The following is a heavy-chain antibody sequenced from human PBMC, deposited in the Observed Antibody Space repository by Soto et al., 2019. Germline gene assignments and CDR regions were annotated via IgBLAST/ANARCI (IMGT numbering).Heavy chain of an antibody. J-gene: IGHJ4*02. Sequence: QVQLQESGPGLVKPSETLSLTCTVSGGSISSYYWSWIRQPAGKGLEWIGRIYTSGSTNYNPSLESRVTMSVDTSKNQFSRKLSSVTAADTAVYYCAREENYYDSSGYIGYWGQGTLVTVSS. CDR3: AREENYYDSSGYIGY. D-gene: IGHD3-22*01. CDR2: IYTSGST. CDR1: GGSISSYY. V-gene: IGHV4-4*07.